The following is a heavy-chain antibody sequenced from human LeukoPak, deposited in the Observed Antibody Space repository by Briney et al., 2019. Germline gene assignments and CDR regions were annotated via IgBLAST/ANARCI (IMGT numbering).Heavy chain of an antibody. V-gene: IGHV4-38-2*02. Sequence: SETLCLTCSVSGYFFSSGFYWGWLRQPPGRGLEWIASVYHSGTTIYNPSLKSRVTMSMDTSMNHYSLKLRSVTAADTAVYYCARTLSDSSPVATWGQGTLVTVSS. CDR1: GYFFSSGFY. J-gene: IGHJ4*02. CDR3: ARTLSDSSPVAT. CDR2: VYHSGTT. D-gene: IGHD3-22*01.